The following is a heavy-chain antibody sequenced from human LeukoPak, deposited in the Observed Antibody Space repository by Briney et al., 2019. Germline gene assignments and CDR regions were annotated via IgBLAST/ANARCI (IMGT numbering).Heavy chain of an antibody. Sequence: SETLSLTCTVSGGSISSYYWSWIRQPPGKGLEWIGYIYYSGSTNYNPSLKSRVTISVDTSKNQFSLKLSPVTAADTAVYYCARDFIAVAGTDAHYYYYYGMDVWGQGTTVTVPS. CDR2: IYYSGST. J-gene: IGHJ6*02. V-gene: IGHV4-59*01. CDR3: ARDFIAVAGTDAHYYYYYGMDV. D-gene: IGHD6-19*01. CDR1: GGSISSYY.